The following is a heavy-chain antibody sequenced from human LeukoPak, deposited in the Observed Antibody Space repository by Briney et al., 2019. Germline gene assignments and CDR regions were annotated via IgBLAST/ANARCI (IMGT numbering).Heavy chain of an antibody. CDR3: AKGGSSSWDNWFDP. V-gene: IGHV3-9*01. CDR1: GFTFDDYA. D-gene: IGHD6-13*01. CDR2: ISWNSGSI. J-gene: IGHJ5*02. Sequence: GGSLRLSCAASGFTFDDYAMHWVRQAPGKGLEWVSGISWNSGSIGYADSVKGRFTISRDNAKNSLYLQMNGLRAEDTALYYCAKGGSSSWDNWFDPWGQGTLVTVSS.